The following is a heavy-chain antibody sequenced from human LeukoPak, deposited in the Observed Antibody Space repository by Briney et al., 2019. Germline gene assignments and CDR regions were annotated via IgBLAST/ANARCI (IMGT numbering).Heavy chain of an antibody. Sequence: TSETLSVTRSVYGDSISSYYWSWIRQPAGKGLEWIGRLYNSGSTNYNPSLKCRGTISVDKCKNQFSLKLRSVTTADTAVYYCARDGRDNSGYETGAFDIWGQGTMVIVSS. D-gene: IGHD5-12*01. CDR2: LYNSGST. J-gene: IGHJ3*02. CDR3: ARDGRDNSGYETGAFDI. CDR1: GDSISSYY. V-gene: IGHV4-4*07.